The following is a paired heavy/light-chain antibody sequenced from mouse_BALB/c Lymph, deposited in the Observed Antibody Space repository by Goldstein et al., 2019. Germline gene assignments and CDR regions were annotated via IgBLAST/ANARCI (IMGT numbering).Light chain of an antibody. CDR3: HQYHRSPPMT. V-gene: IGKV4-74*01. CDR2: STS. J-gene: IGKJ1*01. Sequence: QIVLTQSPAIMSASLGERVTMTCTASSSVSSSYLHWYQQKPGSSPKLWIYSTSNLASGVPARFSGSGSGTSYSLTISSMEAEDAATYYCHQYHRSPPMTFGGGTKLEIK. CDR1: SSVSSSY.
Heavy chain of an antibody. CDR1: GFSLSTSNMG. J-gene: IGHJ1*01. CDR2: ILWNDSK. D-gene: IGHD2-1*01. V-gene: IGHV8-5*01. Sequence: QVTLKESGPGILQPSQTLSLTCSFSGFSLSTSNMGVGWIRQPSGKGLEWLLHILWNDSKYYNPALKSRLTISKDTYNNQVFLKIANVDTADTATYYCARIDYGKPYWYFDVWGAGTTVTVSS. CDR3: ARIDYGKPYWYFDV.